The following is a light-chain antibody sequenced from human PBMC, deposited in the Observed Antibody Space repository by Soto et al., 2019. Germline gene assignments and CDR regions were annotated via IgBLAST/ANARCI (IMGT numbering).Light chain of an antibody. V-gene: IGLV2-14*01. J-gene: IGLJ2*01. CDR3: SSYTSISTVV. CDR2: DGS. Sequence: QSALTQPASVSGSPGQSISISCTGTSSDVGDYNYVSWYQQYPGKAPKLMIYDGSNRPSGVSNRFSGSKSGNTASLTISGLQAEDEADYYCSSYTSISTVVFGGGTKVTVL. CDR1: SSDVGDYNY.